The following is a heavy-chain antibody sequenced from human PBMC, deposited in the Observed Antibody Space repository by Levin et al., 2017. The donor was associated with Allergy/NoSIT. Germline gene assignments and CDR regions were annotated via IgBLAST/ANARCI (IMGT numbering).Heavy chain of an antibody. Sequence: SETLSLTCAVYGGSFSGYYWSWIRQPPGKGLEWIGEINHSGSTNYNPSLKSRVTISVDTSKNQFSLKLSSVTAADTAVYYCARGSKAAARSSGWYYAFDIWGQGTMVTVSS. CDR3: ARGSKAAARSSGWYYAFDI. CDR1: GGSFSGYY. D-gene: IGHD6-19*01. V-gene: IGHV4-34*01. CDR2: INHSGST. J-gene: IGHJ3*02.